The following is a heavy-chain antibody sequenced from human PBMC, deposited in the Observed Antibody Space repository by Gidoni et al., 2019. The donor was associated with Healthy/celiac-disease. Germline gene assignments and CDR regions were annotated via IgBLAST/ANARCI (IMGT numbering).Heavy chain of an antibody. CDR3: ARVSTDGDSSGYYYY. V-gene: IGHV4-59*01. J-gene: IGHJ4*02. CDR1: GGPISSYY. D-gene: IGHD3-22*01. Sequence: QVQLQESGPGLVKPSETLSLTCTVSGGPISSYYWSWIRQPPGKGLGWIGYIYYSGSTNYNPSLKSRVTISVDTSKNQFSLKLSSVTAADTAVYYCARVSTDGDSSGYYYYWGQGTLVTVSS. CDR2: IYYSGST.